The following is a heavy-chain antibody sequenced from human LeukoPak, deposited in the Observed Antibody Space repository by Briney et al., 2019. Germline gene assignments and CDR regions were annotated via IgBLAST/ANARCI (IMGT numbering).Heavy chain of an antibody. CDR2: IDPNSDDR. CDR3: ARTTSFTASGYDY. V-gene: IGHV1-8*03. CDR1: GYTFNHYH. J-gene: IGHJ4*02. Sequence: ASVKVSCKASGYTFNHYHINWVRQATGQGLEWMGWIDPNSDDRGYAQKFQGRVTISRDTSINTAYMELRSLRSEDTAVYFCARTTSFTASGYDYWGQGTLVTVSS. D-gene: IGHD6-25*01.